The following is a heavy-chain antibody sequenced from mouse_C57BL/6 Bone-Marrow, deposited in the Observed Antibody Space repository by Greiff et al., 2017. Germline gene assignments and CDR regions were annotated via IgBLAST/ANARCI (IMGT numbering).Heavy chain of an antibody. J-gene: IGHJ4*01. CDR1: GYTFTSYW. D-gene: IGHD1-1*01. CDR2: IDPSDSYT. V-gene: IGHV1-50*01. Sequence: QVQLQQPGAELVKPGASVKLSCKASGYTFTSYWMQWVKQRPGQGLEWIGEIDPSDSYTNYNQKFKGKATLTVDTSSSTAYMQLSSLTSENSAVYYCARHYYYGSLYAMDYWGQGTSVTVSS. CDR3: ARHYYYGSLYAMDY.